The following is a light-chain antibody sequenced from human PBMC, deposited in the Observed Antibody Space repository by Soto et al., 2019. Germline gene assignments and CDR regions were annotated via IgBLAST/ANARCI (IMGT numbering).Light chain of an antibody. CDR2: AAS. CDR1: QTVSSSY. V-gene: IGKV3-20*01. Sequence: EIVLTQSPATLSLSPGERATLSCRASQTVSSSYLACYQQKPGQAPRLLIYAASSRATGIPDRFSGSGSGTDFTLTISRLEPEDFAVYYCQQYGSSPLYTFGQGTKLEIQ. CDR3: QQYGSSPLYT. J-gene: IGKJ2*01.